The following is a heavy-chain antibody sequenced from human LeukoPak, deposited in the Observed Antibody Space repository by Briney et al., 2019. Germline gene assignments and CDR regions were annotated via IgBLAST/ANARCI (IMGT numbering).Heavy chain of an antibody. CDR1: GYTFTGYY. CDR3: ARYSSGWYYFDY. V-gene: IGHV1-2*06. Sequence: ASVTVSCKASGYTFTGYYMHWVRQAPGQGLEWMGRINPNSGGTNYAQKFQGRVTMTRDTSISTAYMELSRLRSDDTAVYYCARYSSGWYYFDYWGQGTLVTVSS. D-gene: IGHD6-19*01. CDR2: INPNSGGT. J-gene: IGHJ4*02.